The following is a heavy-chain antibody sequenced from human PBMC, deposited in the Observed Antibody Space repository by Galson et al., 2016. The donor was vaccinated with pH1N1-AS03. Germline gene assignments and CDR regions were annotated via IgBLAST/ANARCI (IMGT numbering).Heavy chain of an antibody. CDR1: GFTFSTNW. J-gene: IGHJ6*02. D-gene: IGHD2-2*01. V-gene: IGHV3-7*01. CDR3: ARAPVVAGAPDYNDGMDV. Sequence: SLRLSCAASGFTFSTNWMSWVRQAPGKGLEWVANINQDGSKQYYVDSVKGRFTISRDNAKKSLYLKMNSLRAEDTAVYYCARAPVVAGAPDYNDGMDVWGQGTTVTVSS. CDR2: INQDGSKQ.